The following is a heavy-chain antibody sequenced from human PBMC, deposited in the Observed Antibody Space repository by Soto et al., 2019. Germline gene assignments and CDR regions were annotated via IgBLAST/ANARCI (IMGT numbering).Heavy chain of an antibody. CDR2: INHSGTT. D-gene: IGHD6-13*01. Sequence: QVQLQQWGAGLLKSSETLSLTCAVYGGSFSGYYWSWIRQPPGKGLEWIGEINHSGTTNYNPSLKGRVSISVDTSKKQFSLRLTSMTAADTGVYLCASGLRGIGAAGAVAWFDPWGPGTLVTVSS. CDR1: GGSFSGYY. CDR3: ASGLRGIGAAGAVAWFDP. J-gene: IGHJ5*02. V-gene: IGHV4-34*01.